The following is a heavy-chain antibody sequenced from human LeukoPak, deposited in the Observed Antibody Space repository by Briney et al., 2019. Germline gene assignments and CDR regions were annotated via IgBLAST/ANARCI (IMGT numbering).Heavy chain of an antibody. V-gene: IGHV1-2*02. Sequence: ASVKVSCKASGYTFTGYYMHWVRQAPGQGLDWMGWINPNSGGTNYAQKFQGRVTMTRDTSISTAYMELSRLRSDDTAVYYCARDKSGSSGWYSYFDYWGQGTLVTVSS. CDR2: INPNSGGT. CDR3: ARDKSGSSGWYSYFDY. D-gene: IGHD6-19*01. J-gene: IGHJ4*02. CDR1: GYTFTGYY.